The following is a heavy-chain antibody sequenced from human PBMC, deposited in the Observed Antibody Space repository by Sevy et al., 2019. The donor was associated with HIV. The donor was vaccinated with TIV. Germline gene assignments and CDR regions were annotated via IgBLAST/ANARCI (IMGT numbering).Heavy chain of an antibody. J-gene: IGHJ4*02. V-gene: IGHV3-48*01. CDR2: ISTSSDIT. D-gene: IGHD1-1*01. Sequence: GGSLRLSCAASGFTFSTFSMNWVRQAPGKGLEWISYISTSSDITYYEESLQGRFTISRDNVKNSLYLQMNSLRVEDTAIYYCARGTGIRSLYYFAYWGQGTLVTVSS. CDR3: ARGTGIRSLYYFAY. CDR1: GFTFSTFS.